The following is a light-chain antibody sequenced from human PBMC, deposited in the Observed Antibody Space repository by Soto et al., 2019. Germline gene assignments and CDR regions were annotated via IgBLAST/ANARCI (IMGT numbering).Light chain of an antibody. V-gene: IGKV3-11*01. J-gene: IGKJ1*01. CDR2: DAS. Sequence: EIVLTQSPATLSLSPGERATLSCRASLSVSSYFAWYQQKPCQAPRLLIYDASNRATGIPARISGSGSGTDFTLTISSLEPDDLAVYYCQQHGNWPVTFGQRTMLDIK. CDR1: LSVSSY. CDR3: QQHGNWPVT.